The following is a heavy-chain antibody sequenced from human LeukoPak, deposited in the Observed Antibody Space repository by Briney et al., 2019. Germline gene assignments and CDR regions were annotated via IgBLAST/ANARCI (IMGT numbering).Heavy chain of an antibody. Sequence: GGSLRLSCAASGFPLSRYAMSWVRQAPGKGLEWVSGSSGRDGTTAYADPVKGRFTISRDSSRNSLFLQLDSLRPEDTAVYYCAKDVMATMSSGGYYFDHWGQGTLVIVSS. D-gene: IGHD5-12*01. CDR2: SSGRDGTT. CDR3: AKDVMATMSSGGYYFDH. V-gene: IGHV3-23*01. J-gene: IGHJ4*02. CDR1: GFPLSRYA.